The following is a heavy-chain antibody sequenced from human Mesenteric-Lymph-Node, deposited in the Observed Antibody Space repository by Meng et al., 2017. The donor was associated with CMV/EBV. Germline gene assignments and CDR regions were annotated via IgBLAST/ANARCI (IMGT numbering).Heavy chain of an antibody. CDR2: MNPNSGNT. D-gene: IGHD6-6*01. J-gene: IGHJ5*02. CDR1: YTFSAYD. CDR3: ARGNGGVRQLVHGGFDH. V-gene: IGHV1-8*01. Sequence: YTFSAYDIRWLRLAPGQGREWMGWMNPNSGNTGYAQTFQGRVTMTRNTSISTAYMELSSLRSEDTAVYYCARGNGGVRQLVHGGFDHWGQGTLVTVSS.